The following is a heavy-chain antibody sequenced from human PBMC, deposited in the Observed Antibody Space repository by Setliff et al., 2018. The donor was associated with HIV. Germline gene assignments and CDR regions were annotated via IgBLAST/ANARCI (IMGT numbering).Heavy chain of an antibody. Sequence: SGPTLVNPTQTLTLTCTFSGFSLSTGGVGVGWIRQPPGKALEWLALIYWNDDKRYSPSLKSRLTITKDTSKNQVVLTMTNMDPVDTATYYCAHRPPYGDYFAYYFDYWGQGTLVTVSS. V-gene: IGHV2-5*01. CDR1: GFSLSTGGVG. D-gene: IGHD4-17*01. CDR3: AHRPPYGDYFAYYFDY. J-gene: IGHJ4*02. CDR2: IYWNDDK.